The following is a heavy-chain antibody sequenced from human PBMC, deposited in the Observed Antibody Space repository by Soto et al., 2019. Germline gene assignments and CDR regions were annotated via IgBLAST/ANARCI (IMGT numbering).Heavy chain of an antibody. J-gene: IGHJ4*02. V-gene: IGHV4-38-2*02. D-gene: IGHD3-22*01. CDR2: ISHRGAT. Sequence: PSETLSLTCSVSGYSIDRGYYWGWIRQAPERGLEWIGSISHRGATSYTPSLKSRAIISLDTSNNQFTLRLTSVTVADTATYYCVRYEYDSSGHDDQHCGQGTLVTVSS. CDR3: VRYEYDSSGHDDQH. CDR1: GYSIDRGYY.